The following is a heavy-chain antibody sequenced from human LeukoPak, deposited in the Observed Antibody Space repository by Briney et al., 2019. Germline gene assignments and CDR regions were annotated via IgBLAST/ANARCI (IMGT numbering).Heavy chain of an antibody. CDR1: GFTFTSYG. Sequence: GASVKVSCKASGFTFTSYGFSWVRQAPGQGLEWMGWVSAYNGDTNYAQKVQGRVTMTTETSTSTAYMELRSLRSDDTAVYYCARMAEQHLARHFDFWGQGTLVTVSS. CDR2: VSAYNGDT. V-gene: IGHV1-18*04. J-gene: IGHJ4*02. D-gene: IGHD6-13*01. CDR3: ARMAEQHLARHFDF.